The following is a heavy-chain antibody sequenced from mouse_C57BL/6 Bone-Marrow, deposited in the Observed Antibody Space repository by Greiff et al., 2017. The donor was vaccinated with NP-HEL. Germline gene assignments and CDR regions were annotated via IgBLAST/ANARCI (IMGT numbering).Heavy chain of an antibody. CDR2: INPNNGGT. J-gene: IGHJ3*01. V-gene: IGHV1-26*01. CDR1: GYTFTDYY. Sequence: VQLQQSGPELVKPGASVKISCKASGYTFTDYYMNWVKQSHGKSLEWIGDINPNNGGTSYNQKFKGKATLTVDKSSSTAYMELRSLTSEDSAVYYCARFDSQGFAYWGKGTLVTVSA. CDR3: ARFDSQGFAY. D-gene: IGHD3-2*01.